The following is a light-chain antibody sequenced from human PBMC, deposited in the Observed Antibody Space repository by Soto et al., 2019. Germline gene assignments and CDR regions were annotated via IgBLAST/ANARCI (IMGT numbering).Light chain of an antibody. CDR3: GTWDSSLSAGV. V-gene: IGLV1-51*01. Sequence: QSVLTQPPSVSAAPGQKVTISCSGSSSNIGNNYVSWYQQLPGTVPKLLIYDNNKRPSGIPDRFSGSKSGTSATLGITGLQTGDEADYYCGTWDSSLSAGVFGNGTKVTVL. CDR2: DNN. J-gene: IGLJ1*01. CDR1: SSNIGNNY.